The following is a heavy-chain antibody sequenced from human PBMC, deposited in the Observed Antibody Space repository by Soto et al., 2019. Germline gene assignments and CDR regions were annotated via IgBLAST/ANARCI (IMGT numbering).Heavy chain of an antibody. V-gene: IGHV1-69*13. CDR3: ARESHRSSGWPNFDY. D-gene: IGHD6-19*01. CDR1: GGTFSGDA. Sequence: SVKLACKASGGTFSGDAISWVVHAPGQGLEWMGGIIPIFGTANYAQKFQGRVTITADESTSTAYMELSSLRSEDTAVYYCARESHRSSGWPNFDYWGQGTLVTVSS. CDR2: IIPIFGTA. J-gene: IGHJ4*02.